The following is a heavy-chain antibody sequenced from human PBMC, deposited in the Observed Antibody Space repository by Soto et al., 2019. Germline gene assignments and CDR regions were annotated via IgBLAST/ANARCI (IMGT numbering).Heavy chain of an antibody. CDR1: SAPVSSSTYT. CDR3: ARHFHYTSSWYLSRVDY. J-gene: IGHJ4*02. D-gene: IGHD6-13*01. V-gene: IGHV4-39*01. Sequence: SETLSLTCTVSSAPVSSSTYTWGWIRQPPGKGLEWIGSIYYSGSTYYNPSLNSRVTVSVDTSKNQFSLKVTSVTAAATAVYYCARHFHYTSSWYLSRVDYWGQGTLVTVSS. CDR2: IYYSGST.